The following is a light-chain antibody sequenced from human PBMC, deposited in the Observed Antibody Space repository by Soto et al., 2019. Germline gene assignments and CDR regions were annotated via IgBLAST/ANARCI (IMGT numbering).Light chain of an antibody. J-gene: IGLJ1*01. CDR3: CPNGGGSTTYV. CDR1: NSDVGSYNL. Sequence: QSGLTQPASGSGSPGKSYTLSCTGTNSDVGSYNLVSWYQQHPGKAPKLMIYEVNKRPSGVSNRFSGSKSGNTASLTISGLQAEDVADYNFCPNGGGSTTYVFGP. V-gene: IGLV2-23*02. CDR2: EVN.